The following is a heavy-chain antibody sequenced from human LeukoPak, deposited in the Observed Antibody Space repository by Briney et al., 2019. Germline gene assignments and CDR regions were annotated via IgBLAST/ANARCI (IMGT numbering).Heavy chain of an antibody. D-gene: IGHD6-6*01. Sequence: SQTLSHTCTVSGGSISSGSYYWSWIRQPAGKGLEWIGRIYTSGSTNYNPSLKSRVTISVDTSKNQFSLKLSSVTAADTAVYYCARDELYSSSSWGQGTLVTVSS. CDR3: ARDELYSSSS. V-gene: IGHV4-61*02. J-gene: IGHJ5*02. CDR2: IYTSGST. CDR1: GGSISSGSYY.